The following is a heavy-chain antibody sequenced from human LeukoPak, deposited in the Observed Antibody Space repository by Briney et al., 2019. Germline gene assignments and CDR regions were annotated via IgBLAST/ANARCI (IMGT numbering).Heavy chain of an antibody. D-gene: IGHD2-2*01. CDR1: GYTFTGYY. Sequence: ASVKVSCKASGYTFTGYYMHWVRQAPGQGLEWMGWINPNSGGTNYAQKFQGRVTMTRDTSISTAYMELSSLRSEDTAVYYCARLGYQLLVYFDYWGQGTLVTVSS. CDR3: ARLGYQLLVYFDY. CDR2: INPNSGGT. V-gene: IGHV1-2*02. J-gene: IGHJ4*02.